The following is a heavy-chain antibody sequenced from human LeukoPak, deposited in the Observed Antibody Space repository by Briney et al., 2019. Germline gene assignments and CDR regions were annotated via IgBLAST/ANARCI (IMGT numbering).Heavy chain of an antibody. J-gene: IGHJ4*02. CDR2: ISAYNGNT. D-gene: IGHD2-2*01. CDR3: ARDIVVVPAPRTLDY. Sequence: ASVKVSCKASGYTFTSYGISWVRQAPGQGXEWMGWISAYNGNTNYAQKLQGRVTMTTDTSTSTAYMELRSLRSDDTAVYYCARDIVVVPAPRTLDYWGQGTLVTVSS. CDR1: GYTFTSYG. V-gene: IGHV1-18*01.